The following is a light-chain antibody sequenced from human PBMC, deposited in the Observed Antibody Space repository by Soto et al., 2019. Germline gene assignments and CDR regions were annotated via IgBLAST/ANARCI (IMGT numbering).Light chain of an antibody. V-gene: IGLV2-23*03. CDR1: SSDVGSYNL. CDR3: CSYAGSSTFVV. Sequence: QSALTQPASVSGSPGQSITISCTGTSSDVGSYNLVSWYQQHPGKAPKLMIYEGSKRPSGVSNRFSGSKSGNTASLTFSGLPAHDEADYYCCSYAGSSTFVVFGGGTKLTVL. J-gene: IGLJ2*01. CDR2: EGS.